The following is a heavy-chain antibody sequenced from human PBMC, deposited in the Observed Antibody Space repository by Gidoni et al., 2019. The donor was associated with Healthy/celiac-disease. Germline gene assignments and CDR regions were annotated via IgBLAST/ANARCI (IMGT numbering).Heavy chain of an antibody. Sequence: QVQLVESGGGVVQPGRSLRLSCAASGFPFSSYAMHWVRQAPGKGLEWVAVISYDGSNEYYADSVKGRFTISRDKSKNTLYLQMNSLRTEDTAVYYCASVFSGGSAFDIWGQGTVVTVSS. D-gene: IGHD3-16*01. CDR1: GFPFSSYA. CDR2: ISYDGSNE. CDR3: ASVFSGGSAFDI. J-gene: IGHJ3*02. V-gene: IGHV3-30*01.